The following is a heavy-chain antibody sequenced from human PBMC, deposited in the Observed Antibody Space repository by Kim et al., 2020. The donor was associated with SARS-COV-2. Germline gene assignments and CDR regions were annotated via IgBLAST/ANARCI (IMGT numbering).Heavy chain of an antibody. V-gene: IGHV5-51*01. CDR3: ARLVAYAAGFEYYFDY. D-gene: IGHD6-13*01. J-gene: IGHJ4*02. Sequence: SFQGQVTISADKSISTAYLQWSSLKASDTAMYYCARLVAYAAGFEYYFDYWGQGTLVTVSS.